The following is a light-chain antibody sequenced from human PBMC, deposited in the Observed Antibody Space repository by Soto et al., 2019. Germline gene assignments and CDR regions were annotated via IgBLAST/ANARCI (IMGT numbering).Light chain of an antibody. J-gene: IGKJ4*01. CDR2: AAS. V-gene: IGKV1-12*01. Sequence: DIQMTQSPSFVSASVGDRVTITCRVSQAVSTWLAWYQQKPGDAPKLLIYAASTLQSGVPSRFSGSGSGTDFPLPIRSLQPEDFATYYCQQANSFPRTFGGGTKVEIK. CDR3: QQANSFPRT. CDR1: QAVSTW.